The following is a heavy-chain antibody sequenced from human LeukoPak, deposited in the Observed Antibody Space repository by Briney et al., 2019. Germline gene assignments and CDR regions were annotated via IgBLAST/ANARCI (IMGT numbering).Heavy chain of an antibody. CDR1: GGSVSSGSYY. Sequence: SETLSLTCTVSGGSVSSGSYYWSWIRQPPGKGLEWIGYIYYSGSTKYNPSLKSRVTISVDTSKNQFSLKLSSVAAADTAVYYCARVKVLDSQWLVPIYFDYWGQGTLVTVSS. V-gene: IGHV4-61*01. CDR3: ARVKVLDSQWLVPIYFDY. CDR2: IYYSGST. J-gene: IGHJ4*02. D-gene: IGHD6-19*01.